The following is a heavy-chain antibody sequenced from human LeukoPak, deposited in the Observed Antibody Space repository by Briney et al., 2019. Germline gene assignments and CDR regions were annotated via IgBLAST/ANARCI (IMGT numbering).Heavy chain of an antibody. V-gene: IGHV1-46*01. CDR1: GYAFTRHY. J-gene: IGHJ3*02. Sequence: ASVKVSYKASGYAFTRHYMHWVRQAPGQGLEWMGLINPSGSSTIYAQKFQGRVTMTRDTSTSTAYMELRSLRSDDTAVYYCARRDYDFWSGTESFDIWGQGTMVTVSS. D-gene: IGHD3-3*01. CDR3: ARRDYDFWSGTESFDI. CDR2: INPSGSST.